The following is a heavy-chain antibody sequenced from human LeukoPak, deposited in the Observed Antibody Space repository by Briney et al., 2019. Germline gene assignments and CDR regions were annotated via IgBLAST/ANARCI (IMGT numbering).Heavy chain of an antibody. Sequence: GGSLRLSCAASGFTFSSYAMHWVRQAPGKGLEWVAVISYDGSNKYYADSVKGRFTISRDNSKNTLYLQMNSLRAEDTAVYYCARDVGYSYGYKPAYWGQGTLVTVSS. J-gene: IGHJ4*02. D-gene: IGHD5-18*01. V-gene: IGHV3-30*04. CDR3: ARDVGYSYGYKPAY. CDR2: ISYDGSNK. CDR1: GFTFSSYA.